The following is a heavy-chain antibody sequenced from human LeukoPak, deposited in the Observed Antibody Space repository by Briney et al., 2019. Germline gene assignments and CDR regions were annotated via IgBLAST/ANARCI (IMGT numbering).Heavy chain of an antibody. D-gene: IGHD2-2*01. J-gene: IGHJ4*02. CDR2: INHSGST. V-gene: IGHV4-34*01. CDR1: GGSFSGYY. Sequence: SETLSLTCAVYGGSFSGYYWSWIRQPPGKGLEWIGEINHSGSTNYNPSLKSRVTISVDTSKNQFSLKLSSVTAADTAGFYWGGGGGDQLLNYFDYWGQGTLVTVSS. CDR3: GGGGGDQLLNYFDY.